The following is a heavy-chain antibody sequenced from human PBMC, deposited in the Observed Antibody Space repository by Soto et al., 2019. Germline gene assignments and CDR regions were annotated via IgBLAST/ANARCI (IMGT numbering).Heavy chain of an antibody. Sequence: EVRLVESGGGLVQPGRSLRLSCVASGFTFDDYAMNWVRQAPGKGLEWVSGISWNSGSVAYADSVKGRFTVSRDNAKNSLYLQMNSLRADDTAFYYCAKDIGVCGADIFDFRGRGTLVTVSS. CDR2: ISWNSGSV. J-gene: IGHJ4*02. CDR3: AKDIGVCGADIFDF. D-gene: IGHD1-26*01. CDR1: GFTFDDYA. V-gene: IGHV3-9*01.